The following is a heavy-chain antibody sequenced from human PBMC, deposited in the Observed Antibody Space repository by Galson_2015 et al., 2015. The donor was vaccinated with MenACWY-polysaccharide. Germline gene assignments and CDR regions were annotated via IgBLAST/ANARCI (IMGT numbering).Heavy chain of an antibody. CDR1: GFTFSTYR. J-gene: IGHJ6*01. D-gene: IGHD3-3*01. Sequence: SLRLSCAASGFTFSTYRMNWVRQAPGKGLEWVSYISSSSAYTYYADSVKGRFTISRDNTKRSLYLQMNSLRAEDTAVYYCARGHYDLWSGYRHYYFGLDVWGQGTTVTVSS. V-gene: IGHV3-21*01. CDR3: ARGHYDLWSGYRHYYFGLDV. CDR2: ISSSSAYT.